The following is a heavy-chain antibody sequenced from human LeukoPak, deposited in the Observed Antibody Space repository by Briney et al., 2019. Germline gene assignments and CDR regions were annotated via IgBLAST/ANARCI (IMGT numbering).Heavy chain of an antibody. D-gene: IGHD2-2*01. V-gene: IGHV3-21*04. CDR1: GFTFSSYS. CDR3: ARSYAPGYI. J-gene: IGHJ3*02. Sequence: PGGSLRLSCTASGFTFSSYSMNWVRQAPGKGLEWVSSISTSSSYIYYADSVKGRFTISRDNAKNSLYLQMNSLRAGDTAIYYCARSYAPGYIWGQGTMVTVSS. CDR2: ISTSSSYI.